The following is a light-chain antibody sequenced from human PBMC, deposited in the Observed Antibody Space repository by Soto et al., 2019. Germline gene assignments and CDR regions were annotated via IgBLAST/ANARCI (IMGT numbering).Light chain of an antibody. CDR2: GAS. Sequence: DIQMTQSPSSLSASVGDRVTITCRASQSIRTYLNWYQQKPGKVPDLLIYGASNLQNGVPSRFSGSGSETDIPLTINNLQPEDFADFYRQQSFTAVVTFGPGTKVDVQ. CDR3: QQSFTAVVT. J-gene: IGKJ3*01. CDR1: QSIRTY. V-gene: IGKV1-39*01.